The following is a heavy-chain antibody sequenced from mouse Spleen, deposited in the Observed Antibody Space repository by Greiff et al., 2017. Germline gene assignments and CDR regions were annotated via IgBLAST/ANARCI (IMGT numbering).Heavy chain of an antibody. J-gene: IGHJ3*01. CDR2: IYPGGGYT. CDR1: GYTFTNYW. D-gene: IGHD2-10*02. Sequence: VQRVESGAELVRPGTSVKISCKASGYTFTNYWLGWVKQRPGHGLEWIGDIYPGGGYTNYNEKFKGKATLTADTSSSTAYMQLSSLTSEDSAVYFCAREYGNYGWFAYWGQGTLVTVSA. CDR3: AREYGNYGWFAY. V-gene: IGHV1-63*02.